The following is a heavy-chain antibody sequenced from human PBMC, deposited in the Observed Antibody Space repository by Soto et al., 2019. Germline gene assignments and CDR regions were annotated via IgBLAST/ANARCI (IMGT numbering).Heavy chain of an antibody. V-gene: IGHV4-34*01. Sequence: QVQLQHWGAGLLKPSETLSRTCAVYGGSLSGYYWSWIRQPPGKGLEWIGEINDSGSTNYNPSFKSRVTTSADACKKQFSLKVTSLTAAETAVYYCARRVTMQYYFDYWGQGTLVPVFS. CDR1: GGSLSGYY. CDR3: ARRVTMQYYFDY. D-gene: IGHD2-2*01. CDR2: INDSGST. J-gene: IGHJ4*02.